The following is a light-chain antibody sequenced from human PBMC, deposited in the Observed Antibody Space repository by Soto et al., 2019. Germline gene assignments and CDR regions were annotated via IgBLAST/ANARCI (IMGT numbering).Light chain of an antibody. CDR1: QSISSW. CDR2: KAS. Sequence: DIQMTQSPSTLSASVGDRVTITCRASQSISSWLAWYQQKPGKAPKLLIYKASSLESGVPSRFSGSTSGTEFTLTISSLQPDDFAPYYCQQYDTYSRTFGQGTKVEIK. J-gene: IGKJ1*01. V-gene: IGKV1-5*03. CDR3: QQYDTYSRT.